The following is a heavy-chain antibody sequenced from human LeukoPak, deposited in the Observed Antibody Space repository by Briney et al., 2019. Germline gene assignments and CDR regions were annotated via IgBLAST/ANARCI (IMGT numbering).Heavy chain of an antibody. CDR2: IYDSGST. CDR3: ARTSSSWL. CDR1: GDSITGYY. Sequence: PSETLCLTCTVSGDSITGYYTRCVRHPPGGGLEWIGCIYDSGSTDYNPSLKSRVTISVDTSKNQFSLKLTSVTAADTAMYYCARTSSSWLWGQGTVVIVSS. J-gene: IGHJ4*02. V-gene: IGHV4-59*13. D-gene: IGHD6-13*01.